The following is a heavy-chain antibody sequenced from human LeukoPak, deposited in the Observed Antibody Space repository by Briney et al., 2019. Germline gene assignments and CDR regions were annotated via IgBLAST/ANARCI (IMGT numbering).Heavy chain of an antibody. CDR2: IYYSGST. V-gene: IGHV4-59*12. CDR1: GGSISRYY. J-gene: IGHJ4*02. Sequence: SETLSLTCTVSGGSISRYYWSWIRQPPGKGLEWIGYIYYSGSTDYNPSLKSRVTISVDTSKNQFSLRLSSVTAADTAVYYCARIRKREGEDYWGQGILVTVSS. D-gene: IGHD1-26*01. CDR3: ARIRKREGEDY.